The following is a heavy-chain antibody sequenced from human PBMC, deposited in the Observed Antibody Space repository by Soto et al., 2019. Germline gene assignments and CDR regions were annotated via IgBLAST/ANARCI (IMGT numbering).Heavy chain of an antibody. Sequence: SVKVSCKASGGTFSSYTISWVRQAPGQGLEWMGRIIPILGIANYAQKFQGRVTITADESTSTAYMELSSLRSEDTAVYYCARASDYGDYVAYDPNTYYFDYWGQGTLVTVSS. CDR1: GGTFSSYT. V-gene: IGHV1-69*02. J-gene: IGHJ4*02. CDR2: IIPILGIA. CDR3: ARASDYGDYVAYDPNTYYFDY. D-gene: IGHD4-17*01.